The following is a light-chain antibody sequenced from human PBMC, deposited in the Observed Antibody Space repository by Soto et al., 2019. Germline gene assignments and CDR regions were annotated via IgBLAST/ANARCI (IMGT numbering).Light chain of an antibody. CDR2: AAS. CDR1: QIISSY. V-gene: IGKV1-39*01. Sequence: IQMTQSPSSLSASLGYRVTITCRASQIISSYLNWYQQKPGKAPKLLIYAASSLQSGVPSRFSGSGSGTDFTLTISSLQPEDFATYYCQQSYSTPPTFGQGTKVDIK. CDR3: QQSYSTPPT. J-gene: IGKJ1*01.